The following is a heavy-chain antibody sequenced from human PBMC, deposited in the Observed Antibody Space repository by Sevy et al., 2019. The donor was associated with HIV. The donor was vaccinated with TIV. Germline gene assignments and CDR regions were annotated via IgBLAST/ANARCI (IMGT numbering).Heavy chain of an antibody. Sequence: GGSLRLSCAASGFTFSDHYMEWVRQAPGKGLEWVGRTRNKADGYTTEYAASVKGRFTISIDDSENSLYLQMNSLNTEDTAVYYCSTHAGIAAAGRVFDYWGQGALVTVSS. V-gene: IGHV3-72*01. D-gene: IGHD6-13*01. J-gene: IGHJ4*02. CDR3: STHAGIAAAGRVFDY. CDR1: GFTFSDHY. CDR2: TRNKADGYTT.